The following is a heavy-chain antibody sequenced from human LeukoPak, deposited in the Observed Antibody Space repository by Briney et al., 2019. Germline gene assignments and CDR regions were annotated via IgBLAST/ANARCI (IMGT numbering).Heavy chain of an antibody. CDR2: TYYRSKWYN. V-gene: IGHV6-1*01. Sequence: SQTLSLTCAISGDSVSSNSAAWNWIRQSPSRGLEWLGRTYYRSKWYNDYAVSVKSRITINPDTSKNQFSLQLNSVTPEDTAVYYCARLEVVEYQLLPPRAYYGMDVWGQGTTVTVSS. J-gene: IGHJ6*02. CDR3: ARLEVVEYQLLPPRAYYGMDV. D-gene: IGHD2-2*01. CDR1: GDSVSSNSAA.